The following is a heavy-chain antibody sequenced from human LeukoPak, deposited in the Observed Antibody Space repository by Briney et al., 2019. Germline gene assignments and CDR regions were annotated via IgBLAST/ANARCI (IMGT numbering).Heavy chain of an antibody. CDR2: ISSPGTHI. Sequence: PGGSLRLSCVASGFTFSNFEMNWVRQAPGKGLEWVSYISSPGTHIYYADSVEGRFTISRDSGKNSLYLQMNSLRAEDTAVYYCVLRSSWNYYMDVWGKGTTVAVSS. CDR1: GFTFSNFE. CDR3: VLRSSWNYYMDV. J-gene: IGHJ6*03. V-gene: IGHV3-48*03. D-gene: IGHD6-13*01.